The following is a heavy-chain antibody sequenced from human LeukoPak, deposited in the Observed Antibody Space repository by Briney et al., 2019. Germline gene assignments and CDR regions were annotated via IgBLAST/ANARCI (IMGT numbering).Heavy chain of an antibody. CDR2: VSSGFHA. V-gene: IGHV3-13*01. J-gene: IGHJ4*02. CDR1: GLTLGSHD. CDR3: VREARGYHYTYFDY. D-gene: IGHD5-18*01. Sequence: GGSLRLSCTASGLTLGSHDMHWVRHIPGQGLEWVAAVSSGFHAFFADCVQGRFTVSREDARNSLYLQMNSLRAGDTAVYYCVREARGYHYTYFDYWGQGTLVTVSS.